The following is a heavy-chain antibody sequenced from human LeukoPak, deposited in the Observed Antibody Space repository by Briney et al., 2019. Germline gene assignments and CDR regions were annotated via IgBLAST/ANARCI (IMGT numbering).Heavy chain of an antibody. Sequence: SETLSLTCTVSGGSISSYYWSWIRQPPGKGLEWIGYIYYSGSTNYNPSLKSRVTISVDTSKNQFSLKLSSVTAADTAVYYCAREFGYCSGGSCYPVIDYWGQGTLVTVSS. CDR2: IYYSGST. CDR1: GGSISSYY. D-gene: IGHD2-15*01. J-gene: IGHJ4*02. CDR3: AREFGYCSGGSCYPVIDY. V-gene: IGHV4-59*01.